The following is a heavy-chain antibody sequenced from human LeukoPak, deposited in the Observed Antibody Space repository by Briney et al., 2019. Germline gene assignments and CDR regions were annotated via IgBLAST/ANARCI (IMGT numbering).Heavy chain of an antibody. J-gene: IGHJ3*02. V-gene: IGHV3-48*01. D-gene: IGHD3-10*01. CDR1: GFTFSTYA. Sequence: GGSLRLSCAASGFTFSTYAMNWVRQAPGKGLEWVSYISSSSSTIHYADSVKGRFIISRDYAKNSLYLQMNSLRAGDTAVYYCARDTHYYGSGSPAFDIWGQGTMVTVSS. CDR3: ARDTHYYGSGSPAFDI. CDR2: ISSSSSTI.